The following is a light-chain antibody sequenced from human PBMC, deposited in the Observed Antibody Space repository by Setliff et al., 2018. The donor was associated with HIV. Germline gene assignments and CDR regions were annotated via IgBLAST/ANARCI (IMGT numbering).Light chain of an antibody. CDR1: SSDVGAYNF. J-gene: IGLJ1*01. CDR3: CSYAGTYTYI. CDR2: DVY. Sequence: QSVLTQPRSVSGSPGQSVTFSCTGSSSDVGAYNFVSWYQQHPGKAPKLIIYDVYKRPSGVPDRFSSSKSGDTASLTISGLQSEDEADYYCCSYAGTYTYIFGTGTKVTVL. V-gene: IGLV2-11*01.